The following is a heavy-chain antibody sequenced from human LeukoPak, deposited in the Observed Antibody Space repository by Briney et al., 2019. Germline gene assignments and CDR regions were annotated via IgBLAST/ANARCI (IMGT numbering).Heavy chain of an antibody. V-gene: IGHV3-43D*03. CDR3: AKDGCSSSSFYYYYYYMDV. D-gene: IGHD6-6*01. CDR2: ISWDGGST. Sequence: GGSLRLSCAASGFSFHEHDMHWVRQAPGKGLEWVSLISWDGGSTYYADSVKGRFTISRDNSKNSLYLQMNSLRAEDTALYYCAKDGCSSSSFYYYYYYMDVWGKGTTVTVSS. J-gene: IGHJ6*03. CDR1: GFSFHEHD.